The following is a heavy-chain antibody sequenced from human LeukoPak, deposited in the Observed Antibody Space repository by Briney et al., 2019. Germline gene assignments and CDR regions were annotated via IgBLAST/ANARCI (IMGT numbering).Heavy chain of an antibody. CDR2: IYSSGST. CDR3: ARDQTYYVSSGYYYVTYLQH. Sequence: KPSETLSLTCTVSGGSFNHYYWSWIRQFPGKKFEWIGFIYSSGSTKYNPSLESRVTISLDRSSNQFSLKLTSVTAADTAVYYCARDQTYYVSSGYYYVTYLQHWGQGILVTVSS. V-gene: IGHV4-59*12. CDR1: GGSFNHYY. J-gene: IGHJ1*01. D-gene: IGHD3-22*01.